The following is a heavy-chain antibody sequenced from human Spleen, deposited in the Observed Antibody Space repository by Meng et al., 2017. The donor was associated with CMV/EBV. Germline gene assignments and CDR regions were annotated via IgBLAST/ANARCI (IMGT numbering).Heavy chain of an antibody. D-gene: IGHD3-22*01. CDR3: ARDQRKRYCYDSSGHLDY. J-gene: IGHJ4*02. V-gene: IGHV1-2*02. CDR2: INPNSGGT. Sequence: ASVKVSCKASGYTFTGYYMHWVRQAPGQGLEWMGWINPNSGGTNYAQKFQGRVTMTRDTSISKAYMELSRLRSDDTAVYYCARDQRKRYCYDSSGHLDYWGQGTLVTVSS. CDR1: GYTFTGYY.